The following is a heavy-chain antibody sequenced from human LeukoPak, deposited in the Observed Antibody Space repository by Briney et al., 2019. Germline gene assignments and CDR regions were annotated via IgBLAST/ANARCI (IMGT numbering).Heavy chain of an antibody. D-gene: IGHD3-10*01. Sequence: ASVKVSCKASGYTFTSYDINWVRQATGQGLEWMGWMNPNSGNTGYAQKSQGRVTMTRNTSISTAYMELSSLRSEDTAVYYCAGRYYYGSGSYYPNDYWGQGTLVTVSS. CDR2: MNPNSGNT. CDR1: GYTFTSYD. V-gene: IGHV1-8*01. J-gene: IGHJ4*02. CDR3: AGRYYYGSGSYYPNDY.